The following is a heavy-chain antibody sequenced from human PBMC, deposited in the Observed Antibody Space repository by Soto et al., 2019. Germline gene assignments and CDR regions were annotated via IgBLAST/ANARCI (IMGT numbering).Heavy chain of an antibody. V-gene: IGHV4-34*04. CDR1: GGSFIGYY. Sequence: SETLSLTCAVYGGSFIGYYWTWILQPPGKGLEWIGEINHRGSTNHNPSLKSRATISVDRSKNQFSLKLSSATAADTAVYYCARLYDFWSGYYLKYFDYWGQGILVTVSS. CDR2: INHRGST. J-gene: IGHJ4*02. CDR3: ARLYDFWSGYYLKYFDY. D-gene: IGHD3-3*01.